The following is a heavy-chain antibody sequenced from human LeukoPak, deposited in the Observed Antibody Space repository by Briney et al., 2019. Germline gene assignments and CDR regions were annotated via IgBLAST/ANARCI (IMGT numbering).Heavy chain of an antibody. CDR2: ISAYNGNT. CDR1: GYTLTSYG. CDR3: ARDAPSFWVIDDSGYSEPLYYYYGMDV. D-gene: IGHD3-22*01. J-gene: IGHJ6*02. Sequence: ASVKVSCKASGYTLTSYGISWVRQAPGQGLEWMGWISAYNGNTNYAQKLQGRVTMTIDTSTSTAYMELRSLRSDDTAVYYCARDAPSFWVIDDSGYSEPLYYYYGMDVWGQGTTVTVSS. V-gene: IGHV1-18*01.